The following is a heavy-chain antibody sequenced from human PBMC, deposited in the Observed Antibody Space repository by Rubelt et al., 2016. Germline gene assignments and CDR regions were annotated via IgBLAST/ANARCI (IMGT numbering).Heavy chain of an antibody. D-gene: IGHD2-15*01. CDR2: IYHSGST. Sequence: QVQLQQWGAGLLKPSETLSLTCTVSGYSISSGYYWGWIRQPPGKGLEWIGSIYHSGSTYYNPSLKSRVTISVDTSKNQFSRKLSSVTAADTAVYYCARVGGYYYYYYMDVWGKGTTVTVSS. J-gene: IGHJ6*03. CDR1: GYSISSGYY. CDR3: ARVGGYYYYYYMDV. V-gene: IGHV4-38-2*02.